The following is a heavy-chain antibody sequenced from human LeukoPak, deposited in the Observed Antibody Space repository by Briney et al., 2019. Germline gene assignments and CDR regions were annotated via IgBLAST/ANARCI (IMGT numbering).Heavy chain of an antibody. CDR2: ISSSGSTI. J-gene: IGHJ4*02. CDR1: GFTFSSYE. V-gene: IGHV3-48*03. CDR3: ARALGLFSGSYYGRDSRFDY. D-gene: IGHD1-26*01. Sequence: PGGSLRLSCAASGFTFSSYEMNWVRQAPGKGLEWVSYISSSGSTIYYADSVKGRFTISRDNAKNSLYLQRNSLRAEDTAVYYCARALGLFSGSYYGRDSRFDYWGQGTLVTVSS.